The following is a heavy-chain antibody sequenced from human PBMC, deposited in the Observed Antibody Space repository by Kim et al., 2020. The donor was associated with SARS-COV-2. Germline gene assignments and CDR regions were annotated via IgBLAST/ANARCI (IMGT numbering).Heavy chain of an antibody. V-gene: IGHV3-33*01. J-gene: IGHJ4*02. CDR2: IWYDGSNK. CDR3: ARGYSYGTLDY. Sequence: GGSLRLSCAASGFTFSSYGMHWVRQAPGKGLEWVAVIWYDGSNKYYGNSVKGRFTISGDNSKNTLYLQMNSLRAEDTAVYYCARGYSYGTLDYWGQGTLVSVSS. D-gene: IGHD5-18*01. CDR1: GFTFSSYG.